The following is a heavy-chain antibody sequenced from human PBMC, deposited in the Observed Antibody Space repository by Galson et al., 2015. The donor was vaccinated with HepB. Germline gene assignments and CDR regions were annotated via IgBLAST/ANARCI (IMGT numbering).Heavy chain of an antibody. CDR1: GFTFSSYA. D-gene: IGHD6-19*01. CDR2: ISGSGGST. Sequence: SLRLSCAASGFTFSSYAMSWVRQAPGKGLEWVSAISGSGGSTYYADFVKGRFAISRDNSNSTLYLQMNSLRAEDTAVYYCAKDPFFAYSSGRYFDYWGQGPLVTVSS. CDR3: AKDPFFAYSSGRYFDY. V-gene: IGHV3-23*01. J-gene: IGHJ4*02.